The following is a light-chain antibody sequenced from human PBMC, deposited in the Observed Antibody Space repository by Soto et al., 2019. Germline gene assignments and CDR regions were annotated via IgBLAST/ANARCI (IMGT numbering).Light chain of an antibody. CDR2: GAT. Sequence: EVVMTQSPATLSLSPGEGATLSCRSSQSVGSKLAWYQQKTGQAPRLLIYGATTRATGVPARFSGGGSGTEFTLSISSRQSEDSAVYFCQQYDAPVTFGQGTKLDIK. CDR1: QSVGSK. J-gene: IGKJ2*01. CDR3: QQYDAPVT. V-gene: IGKV3-15*01.